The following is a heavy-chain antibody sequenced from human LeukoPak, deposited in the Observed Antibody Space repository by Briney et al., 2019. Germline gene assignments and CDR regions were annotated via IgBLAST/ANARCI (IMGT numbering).Heavy chain of an antibody. V-gene: IGHV5-51*01. D-gene: IGHD6-13*01. J-gene: IGHJ5*02. CDR1: GYSFTSYW. CDR3: ARRIAAAVFDP. Sequence: GESLKISCEASGYSFTSYWIGWVRQMPVKGLEWMGIIYPGDSDTRYSPSFQGQVTISADKSISTAYLQWSSLKASDTAMYYCARRIAAAVFDPWGQGTLVTVSS. CDR2: IYPGDSDT.